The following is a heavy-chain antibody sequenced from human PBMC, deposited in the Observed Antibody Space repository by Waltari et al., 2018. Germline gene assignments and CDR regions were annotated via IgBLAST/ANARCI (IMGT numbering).Heavy chain of an antibody. J-gene: IGHJ4*02. V-gene: IGHV3-7*01. CDR3: VTGLTTVTAKDYFDH. CDR1: GVTFCNYL. D-gene: IGHD4-17*01. Sequence: EVQLVESGGGSVQPGGSLRLSCAASGVTFCNYLVNWVRQAPGKGLEWVANIKQDGSEKNYVDSVEGRFSISRDNAQNSLYLQMNSLRAEDTAIYYCVTGLTTVTAKDYFDHWGQGALVTVS. CDR2: IKQDGSEK.